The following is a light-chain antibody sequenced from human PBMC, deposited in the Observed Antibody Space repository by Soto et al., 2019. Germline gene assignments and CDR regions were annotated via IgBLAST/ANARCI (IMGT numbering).Light chain of an antibody. CDR3: QRFGTSPPWT. Sequence: EIVLTQSPGTLSLSPGERATLSCISSQSLSSSYLACYQQKPGQAPRLLIYGTSIRATGIPDRFSGSGSGTDFTLTITRLEPEDFAVYYCQRFGTSPPWTFGQGTKVDIK. CDR1: QSLSSSY. CDR2: GTS. V-gene: IGKV3-20*01. J-gene: IGKJ1*01.